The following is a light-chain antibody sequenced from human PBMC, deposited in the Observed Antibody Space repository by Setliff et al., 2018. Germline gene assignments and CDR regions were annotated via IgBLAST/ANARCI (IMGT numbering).Light chain of an antibody. Sequence: QSVLTQPPSASGTPGQRVTISCSGGTSNIGPNTVDWYQQFPGAAPKLLIYGNNQRPSGVPDRFSGSKSGTSASLAIGGLRAEDEGDYYCATWDDSLKGLVFGGGTK. J-gene: IGLJ2*01. V-gene: IGLV1-44*01. CDR1: TSNIGPNT. CDR3: ATWDDSLKGLV. CDR2: GNN.